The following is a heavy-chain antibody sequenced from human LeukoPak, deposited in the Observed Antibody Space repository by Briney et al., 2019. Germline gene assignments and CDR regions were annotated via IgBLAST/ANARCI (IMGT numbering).Heavy chain of an antibody. CDR3: ARSEQLVFPWFDP. CDR1: GYTFTSYG. CDR2: IIPNFGTV. J-gene: IGHJ5*02. V-gene: IGHV1-69*06. D-gene: IGHD6-6*01. Sequence: SVKVSCKASGYTFTSYGISWVRQAPGQGLEWMGGIIPNFGTVNYAQKFQGRVTITADKSTSTAYMELSSLRSEDTAVFYCARSEQLVFPWFDPWGQGTLVTVSS.